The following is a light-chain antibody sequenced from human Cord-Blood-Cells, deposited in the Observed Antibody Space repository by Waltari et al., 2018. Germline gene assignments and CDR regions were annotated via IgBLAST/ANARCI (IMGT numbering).Light chain of an antibody. CDR3: QAWDSSTVV. CDR2: QDS. J-gene: IGLJ2*01. V-gene: IGLV3-1*01. CDR1: KLGDQY. Sequence: SYELTQPPSVSVSPGQQASITCHGAKLGDQYACWYQQKPGQSPVLVIYQDSKRPSGIPERFSGSNSGNTATLTISGTQAMDEADYYCQAWDSSTVVFGGGTKLTVL.